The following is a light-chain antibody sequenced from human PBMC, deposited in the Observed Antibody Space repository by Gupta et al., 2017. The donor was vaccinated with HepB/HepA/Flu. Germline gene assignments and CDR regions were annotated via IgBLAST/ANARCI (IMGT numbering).Light chain of an antibody. CDR1: SSNVGRNK. CDR2: YND. J-gene: IGLJ2*01. Sequence: QSVLTQSTSVSGTPGQRVTLPCSGSSSNVGRNKVNWYQQLPGTAPKLLIYYNDERPSGVPDRISGSKSGTSASLAISGLQSEDEADYYCAAWDTSLNVVVFGGGTKLTVL. V-gene: IGLV1-44*01. CDR3: AAWDTSLNVVV.